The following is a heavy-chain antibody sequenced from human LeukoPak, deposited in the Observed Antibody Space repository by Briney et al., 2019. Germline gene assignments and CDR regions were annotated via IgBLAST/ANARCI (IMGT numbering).Heavy chain of an antibody. Sequence: PSETLSLTCAVYGGSFSGYYWSWIRQPPGKGLEWIGEINHSGSTNYNPSLKSRVTISVETSKNQFSLKLKSVTAEDTAVYYCARGGYYGSGNDFRFDPWGQGTLVTVSS. J-gene: IGHJ5*02. V-gene: IGHV4-34*01. CDR1: GGSFSGYY. CDR3: ARGGYYGSGNDFRFDP. D-gene: IGHD3-10*01. CDR2: INHSGST.